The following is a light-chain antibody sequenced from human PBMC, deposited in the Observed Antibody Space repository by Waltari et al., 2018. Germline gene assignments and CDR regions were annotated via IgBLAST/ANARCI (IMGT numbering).Light chain of an antibody. CDR1: SSNIGGNF. Sequence: SVLTQPPSASGTPGQTVTIPCSGSSSNIGGNFVYWYQQLPGRAPQLLSFKNNQRPAGAPARCAGSTVGTPASRAISGLRSDDEAEYYCAAWDDNLTGPLFGGGTKVTVL. V-gene: IGLV1-47*01. J-gene: IGLJ3*02. CDR2: KNN. CDR3: AAWDDNLTGPL.